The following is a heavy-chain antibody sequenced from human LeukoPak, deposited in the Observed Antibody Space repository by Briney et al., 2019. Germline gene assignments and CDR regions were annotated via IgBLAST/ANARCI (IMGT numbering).Heavy chain of an antibody. CDR1: GYSFTSYW. CDR3: ARFRLQLPVDY. Sequence: GASLQISCKGSGYSFTSYWIAWVRQMPGKGLEWMGIIYPGDSDTRYSPSFQGQVTISADKSISTAYLQWSSLKASDTAMYYCARFRLQLPVDYWGQGTLVTVSS. CDR2: IYPGDSDT. V-gene: IGHV5-51*01. J-gene: IGHJ4*02. D-gene: IGHD5-24*01.